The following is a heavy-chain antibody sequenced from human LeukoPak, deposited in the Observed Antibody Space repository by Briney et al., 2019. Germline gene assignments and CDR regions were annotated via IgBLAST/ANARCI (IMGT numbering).Heavy chain of an antibody. CDR3: AKQHDSGGLDDY. CDR2: ISNDGRDK. J-gene: IGHJ4*02. CDR1: GFTFSTYS. D-gene: IGHD3-10*01. V-gene: IGHV3-30*18. Sequence: GGSLRLSCAASGFTFSTYSMNWVRQAPGKGLEWVAVISNDGRDKQFGDSVKGRFTISRDNSKNTVYLQVNSLRPEDSAMYYCAKQHDSGGLDDYWGQGTLVTVSS.